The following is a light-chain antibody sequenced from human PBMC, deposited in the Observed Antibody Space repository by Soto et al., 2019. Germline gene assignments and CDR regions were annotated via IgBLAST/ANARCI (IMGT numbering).Light chain of an antibody. V-gene: IGLV1-47*02. CDR1: SSNIGRNY. J-gene: IGLJ2*01. Sequence: QSVLPQTPSVSGTPGQTVTISCSGSSSNIGRNYVYWYQQLPGAAPKLLMYSHNIRPSGVPDRFSASTSGTSASLVISGLRSEDEADYPCATWDDDVSGVVFGGGTKLTVL. CDR3: ATWDDDVSGVV. CDR2: SHN.